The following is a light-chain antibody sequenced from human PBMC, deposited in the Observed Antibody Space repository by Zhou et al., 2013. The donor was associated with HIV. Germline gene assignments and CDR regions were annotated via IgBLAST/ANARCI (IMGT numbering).Light chain of an antibody. CDR1: QSISSY. CDR2: AAS. J-gene: IGKJ1*01. V-gene: IGKV1-39*01. CDR3: QQSYSTPWT. Sequence: DIQMTQSPSSLSASVGDRVTITCRASQSISSYLNWYQQKPGKAPNLLIYAASTLESGVASRFSGSGSGTDFTLTISSLHPEDFATYYCQQSYSTPWTFGQGTKVELK.